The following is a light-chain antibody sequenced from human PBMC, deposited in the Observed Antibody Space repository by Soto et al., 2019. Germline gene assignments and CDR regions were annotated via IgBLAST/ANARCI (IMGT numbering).Light chain of an antibody. CDR2: GAS. CDR1: QSVSSS. J-gene: IGKJ1*01. CDR3: QQYNNWPPVT. Sequence: EIVMTQSAATLSVSPGERATLSCRASQSVSSSLAWYQQKPGQAPRLLISGASTRATGVPARFSGSGSGTEFTLTISNLQSEDFAVYYCQQYNNWPPVTFGQGTKVEIK. V-gene: IGKV3-15*01.